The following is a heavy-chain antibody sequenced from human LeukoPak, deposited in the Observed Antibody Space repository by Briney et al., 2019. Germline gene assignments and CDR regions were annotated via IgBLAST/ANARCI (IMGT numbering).Heavy chain of an antibody. CDR3: AREDYDSSGHYYFDY. CDR1: GFTFSNAW. D-gene: IGHD3-22*01. CDR2: ISVSGTTI. J-gene: IGHJ4*02. V-gene: IGHV3-11*01. Sequence: PGGSLRLSCAASGFTFSNAWMSWVRQAPGKGLEWVSSISVSGTTIYYADSVKGRFTISRDTAKHSLDLQMNSLRAEDTAVYYCAREDYDSSGHYYFDYWGQGTLVTVSS.